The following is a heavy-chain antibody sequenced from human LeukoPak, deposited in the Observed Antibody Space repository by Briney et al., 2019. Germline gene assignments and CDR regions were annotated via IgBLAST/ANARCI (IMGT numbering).Heavy chain of an antibody. CDR3: AKEGTVTPIDY. D-gene: IGHD4-17*01. CDR2: IRYDGSNK. CDR1: RFTFSNYG. Sequence: PGGSLRLSCAASRFTFSNYGMHWVRQAPGKGLEWVAFIRYDGSNKYSADSVKGRLTISRDISKNTLYLHMNSLRVEDTAVYYCAKEGTVTPIDYWGQGTLVTVSS. V-gene: IGHV3-30*02. J-gene: IGHJ4*02.